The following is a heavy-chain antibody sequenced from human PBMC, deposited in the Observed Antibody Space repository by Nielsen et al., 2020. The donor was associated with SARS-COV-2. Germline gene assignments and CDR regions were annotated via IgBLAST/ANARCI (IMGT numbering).Heavy chain of an antibody. D-gene: IGHD3-10*01. Sequence: SVKVSCKASGGTFSSYAISWVRQAPGQGLEWMGRIIPILGIANYAQKFQGRVTITADKSTSTAYMELSSLRSEDTAVYYCARDRLTVVRGVEDDAFDIWGQGTMVTVSS. J-gene: IGHJ3*02. CDR1: GGTFSSYA. CDR2: IIPILGIA. CDR3: ARDRLTVVRGVEDDAFDI. V-gene: IGHV1-69*04.